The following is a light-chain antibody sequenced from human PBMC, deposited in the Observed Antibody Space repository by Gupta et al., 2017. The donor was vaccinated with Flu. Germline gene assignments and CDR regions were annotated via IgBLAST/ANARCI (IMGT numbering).Light chain of an antibody. V-gene: IGKV1-9*01. CDR3: QHLNSYPRT. CDR1: QGINHY. CDR2: AAS. J-gene: IGKJ1*01. Sequence: DIQLTQSPSFLSASVGDRVTITCRASQGINHYLAWYQQKPGKAPQLLIYAASILQSGVPLRFSGSGSGTEFTLTISSLQPEDFATYYCQHLNSYPRTFGQGTKVEIK.